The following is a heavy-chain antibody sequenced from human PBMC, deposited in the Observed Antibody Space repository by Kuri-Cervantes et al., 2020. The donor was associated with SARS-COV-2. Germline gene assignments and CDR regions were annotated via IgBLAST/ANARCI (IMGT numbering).Heavy chain of an antibody. CDR2: INSDGSST. CDR1: GFTFSSYW. Sequence: GESLKISCAASGFTFSSYWMHWVRQAPGKGLVWVSRINSDGSSTSYADSVKGRFTISRDNAKNTLYLQMNSLRAEDTAVYYCAKDSDTAMVTIFDYWGQGTLVTVSS. V-gene: IGHV3-74*01. J-gene: IGHJ4*02. D-gene: IGHD5-18*01. CDR3: AKDSDTAMVTIFDY.